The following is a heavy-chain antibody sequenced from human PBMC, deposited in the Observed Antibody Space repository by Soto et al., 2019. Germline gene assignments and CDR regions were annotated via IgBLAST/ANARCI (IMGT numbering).Heavy chain of an antibody. Sequence: QVQLVQSGAEVKKPGSSVRVSCKASGTIFSSYTISWVRQAPGQGLEWMGRIIPILGETNSAQKFQDRVTLTADKSTKIAYMELNSLRLEDTAVYYCARGLGGRMDDWGQGTTVTVSS. D-gene: IGHD3-16*01. CDR1: GTIFSSYT. J-gene: IGHJ6*02. CDR3: ARGLGGRMDD. CDR2: IIPILGET. V-gene: IGHV1-69*08.